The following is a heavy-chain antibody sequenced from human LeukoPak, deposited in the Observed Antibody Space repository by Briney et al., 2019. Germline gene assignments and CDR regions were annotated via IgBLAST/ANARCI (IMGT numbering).Heavy chain of an antibody. J-gene: IGHJ4*02. CDR2: IFYSGST. Sequence: SETLSLTCTVSSGSISTSNYYWGWVRQPPGKALEWIGNIFYSGSTYYSPSLKSRVTISLDTSRNQFSLKLNSVTAADTAVYYCARAFVAEGFDYWGQGTLVTVSS. D-gene: IGHD2-15*01. V-gene: IGHV4-39*07. CDR1: SGSISTSNYY. CDR3: ARAFVAEGFDY.